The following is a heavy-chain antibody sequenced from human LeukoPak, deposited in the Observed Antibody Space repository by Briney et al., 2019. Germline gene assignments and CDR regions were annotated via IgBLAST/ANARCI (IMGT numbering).Heavy chain of an antibody. J-gene: IGHJ4*02. CDR3: ARRAGAYSHPYDY. Sequence: PGGSLRLSCTVSVFTVSSNSMSWVRQAPGKGLEWVSFIYSDNTHHSDSVKGRFTISRDNSKNTLYLQMNSLRAEDTAVYYCARRAGAYSHPYDYWGQGTLVTVSS. V-gene: IGHV3-53*01. CDR2: IYSDNT. CDR1: VFTVSSNS. D-gene: IGHD4/OR15-4a*01.